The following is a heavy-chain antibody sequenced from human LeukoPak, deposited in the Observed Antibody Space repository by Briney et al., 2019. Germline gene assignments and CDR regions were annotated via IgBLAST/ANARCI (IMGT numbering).Heavy chain of an antibody. CDR3: ARGGWALC. Sequence: PGGSLRLSCAASGFTFSNYWMSWVRQAPGKGLEWVANIKLDGSEKNYVDSVKGRFTISRDNAKNSLYLQMYSLRAEDTAVYYCARGGWALCWGQGTLVTVSS. CDR2: IKLDGSEK. J-gene: IGHJ4*02. CDR1: GFTFSNYW. D-gene: IGHD1-26*01. V-gene: IGHV3-7*03.